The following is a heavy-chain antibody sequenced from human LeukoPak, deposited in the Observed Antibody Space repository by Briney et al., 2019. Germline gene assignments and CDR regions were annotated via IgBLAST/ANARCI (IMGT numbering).Heavy chain of an antibody. CDR1: GYTFTSYD. CDR3: ALGVVHRNWSDP. V-gene: IGHV1-8*01. J-gene: IGHJ5*02. D-gene: IGHD3-3*01. CDR2: MNPNSGNT. Sequence: ASVKVSCKASGYTFTSYDINWVRQATGQGLEWMGWMNPNSGNTGYAQKFQGRVTMTRNTSISTAYMELSSLRSEDTAVYYCALGVVHRNWSDPWGQGTLVTVSS.